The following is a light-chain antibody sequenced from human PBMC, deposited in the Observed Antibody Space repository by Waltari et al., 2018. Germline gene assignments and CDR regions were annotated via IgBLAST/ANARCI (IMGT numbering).Light chain of an antibody. J-gene: IGLJ3*02. V-gene: IGLV4-69*01. CDR2: VNSDGSH. CDR1: SWHTSTT. Sequence: QLVLTQSPSASASLGASVKLTCTLSSWHTSTTIAWHQQQPGKGPRYLMKVNSDGSHSKGDEIPDRFSGSSSGAERYLTISSLQSEDEADYYCQTGGHGTWVFGGGTKLTVL. CDR3: QTGGHGTWV.